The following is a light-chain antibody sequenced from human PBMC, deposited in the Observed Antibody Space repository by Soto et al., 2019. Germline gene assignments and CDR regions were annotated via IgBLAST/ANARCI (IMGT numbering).Light chain of an antibody. CDR1: SSNIGAGYD. Sequence: QAVLTQPPSVSGAPGQRVTISCTGSSSNIGAGYDVHWYQQLPGTAFILLIYGNSNRPSGVPDRVSGSKSGTSASLAITGLQAEDESDYYGQSYDSILSAPMVFGGGTKLTVL. V-gene: IGLV1-40*01. CDR3: QSYDSILSAPMV. CDR2: GNS. J-gene: IGLJ2*01.